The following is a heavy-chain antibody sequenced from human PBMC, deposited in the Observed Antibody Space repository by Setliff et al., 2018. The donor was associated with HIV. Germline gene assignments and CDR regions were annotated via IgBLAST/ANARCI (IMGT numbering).Heavy chain of an antibody. J-gene: IGHJ6*03. CDR1: GGSFSDYS. CDR2: ISGSATTT. V-gene: IGHV3-23*01. CDR3: AKGVGHNFYFMDV. Sequence: ETLSLTCAVYGGSFSDYSWNWVRQVPGKGLEWVAAISGSATTTNYADSVKGRFTISRDNSRNTVSLQMNSLRVEDSAIFYCAKGVGHNFYFMDVWGKGITVTVSS. D-gene: IGHD3-10*01.